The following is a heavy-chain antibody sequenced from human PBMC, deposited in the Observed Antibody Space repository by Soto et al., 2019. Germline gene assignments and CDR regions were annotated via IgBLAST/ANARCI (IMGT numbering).Heavy chain of an antibody. J-gene: IGHJ6*02. CDR1: GYSFTSYW. CDR2: IDPSDSYT. D-gene: IGHD3-3*01. CDR3: ATVYDCWSGYYNSPTMSYGMDV. Sequence: PGESLKISRKGSGYSFTSYWISWVRQMPGKGLEWRGRIDPSDSYTNYSPSFQGHVTISADKSISTAYLQWSSLKASDTAMYYCATVYDCWSGYYNSPTMSYGMDVWGQGTTVTVSS. V-gene: IGHV5-10-1*01.